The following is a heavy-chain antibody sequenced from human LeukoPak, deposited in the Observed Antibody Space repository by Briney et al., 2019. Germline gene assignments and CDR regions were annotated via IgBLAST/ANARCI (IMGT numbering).Heavy chain of an antibody. CDR2: TSFDGSDK. D-gene: IGHD3-10*01. CDR1: GFTFSSYA. J-gene: IGHJ6*04. V-gene: IGHV3-30*04. Sequence: GGSLRLSCAASGFTFSSYAMFWVRQAPGKGLEWVALTSFDGSDKYYADSVKGRFTISRDNSKNTLYLEMNSLRAEDTAVYYCARDHLERRPRAYYCLSGSYYPLYGMDVWGKGTTVTVSS. CDR3: ARDHLERRPRAYYCLSGSYYPLYGMDV.